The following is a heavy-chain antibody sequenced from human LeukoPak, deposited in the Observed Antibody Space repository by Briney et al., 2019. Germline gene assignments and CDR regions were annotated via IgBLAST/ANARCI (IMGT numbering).Heavy chain of an antibody. V-gene: IGHV5-51*01. J-gene: IGHJ6*03. D-gene: IGHD3-22*01. CDR1: GYSFTSYW. CDR3: ARHVVPYYDSLDYYYYMDV. Sequence: GESLQISCQGSGYSFTSYWIGWVRQLPGKGLEWMGIIYPGDSDTRYSPSFQGQVTISADKSISTAYLQWSSLMASDTAMYYCARHVVPYYDSLDYYYYMDVWGKGTTVTVSS. CDR2: IYPGDSDT.